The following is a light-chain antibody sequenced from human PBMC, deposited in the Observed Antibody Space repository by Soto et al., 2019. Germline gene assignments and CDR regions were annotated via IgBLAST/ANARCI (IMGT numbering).Light chain of an antibody. J-gene: IGKJ3*01. Sequence: DIQMTQSPSTLSASVGDRVTITCRASQSIDTWLAWYQQKPGKAPKLLIYRASSLESGVPSRFSGSGSGTEFTLTLSSRQPDDFSTYFCHRYATYSGTFGPGTKVDIK. CDR3: HRYATYSGT. CDR2: RAS. CDR1: QSIDTW. V-gene: IGKV1-5*03.